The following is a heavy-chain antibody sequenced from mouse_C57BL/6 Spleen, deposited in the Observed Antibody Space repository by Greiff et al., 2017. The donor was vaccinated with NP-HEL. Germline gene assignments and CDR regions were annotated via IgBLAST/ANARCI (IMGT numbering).Heavy chain of an antibody. Sequence: EVQLVESGGGLVQPKGSLKLSCAASGFSFNTYAMNWVRQAPGKGLEWVARIRSKSNNYATYYADSVKDRFTISRDDSESMLYLQMNNLKTEDTAMYYCVRHPHYYGSSPWFAYWGQGTLVTVSA. V-gene: IGHV10-1*01. D-gene: IGHD1-1*01. CDR1: GFSFNTYA. J-gene: IGHJ3*01. CDR3: VRHPHYYGSSPWFAY. CDR2: IRSKSNNYAT.